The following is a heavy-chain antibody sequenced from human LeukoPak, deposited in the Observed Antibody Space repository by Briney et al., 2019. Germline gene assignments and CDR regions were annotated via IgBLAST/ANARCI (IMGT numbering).Heavy chain of an antibody. V-gene: IGHV3-23*01. CDR2: ISGSGGST. D-gene: IGHD3-22*01. CDR3: ANTDSSGYYYGSPGD. Sequence: GGSLRLSCAASGFTFSSYAVSWVRQAPGKGLEWVSAISGSGGSTYYADSVKGQFTISRDNSKNTLYLQMNSLRAEDTAVYYCANTDSSGYYYGSPGDWGQGTLVIVSS. J-gene: IGHJ4*02. CDR1: GFTFSSYA.